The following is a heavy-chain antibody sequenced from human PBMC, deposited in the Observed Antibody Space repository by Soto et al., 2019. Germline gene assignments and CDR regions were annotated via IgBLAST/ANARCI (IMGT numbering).Heavy chain of an antibody. CDR1: GGSVNSDSDY. CDR2: VYYRGST. CDR3: ARSLAPRLSRYYYFYAMDV. V-gene: IGHV4-61*01. J-gene: IGHJ6*02. D-gene: IGHD6-25*01. Sequence: QVQLQESGPGLVKPSETLSLSCTVSGGSVNSDSDYWSWIRQPPGKGLEWIGYVYYRGSTNYNPSLKGRVTISADTSNNQRSLNLRSVTAADTAVYYCARSLAPRLSRYYYFYAMDVWGQGTTVTVSS.